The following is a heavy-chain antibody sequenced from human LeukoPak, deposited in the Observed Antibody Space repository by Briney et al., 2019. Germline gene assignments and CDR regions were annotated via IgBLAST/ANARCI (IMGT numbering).Heavy chain of an antibody. V-gene: IGHV3-23*01. CDR1: GGSISSYH. CDR3: AKDQGGSGWYDFFDY. D-gene: IGHD6-19*01. J-gene: IGHJ4*02. CDR2: ISGSGGST. Sequence: PSEPLSLTCTVSGGSISSYHWSWVRQAPGKGLEWGSAISGSGGSTYDADSVRGRFTISRDNSKNTLYLQMNSLRAEDTAVYYCAKDQGGSGWYDFFDYWGQGTLVTVSS.